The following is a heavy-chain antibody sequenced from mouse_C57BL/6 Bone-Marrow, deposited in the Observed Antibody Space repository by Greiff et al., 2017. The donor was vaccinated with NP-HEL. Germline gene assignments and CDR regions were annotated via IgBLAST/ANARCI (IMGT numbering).Heavy chain of an antibody. V-gene: IGHV14-1*01. J-gene: IGHJ4*01. CDR1: GFNIKDYY. D-gene: IGHD1-1*01. CDR3: TTWGVNYYGSSYGYAMDY. CDR2: IDPEDGDT. Sequence: VQLQQSGAELVRPGASVKLSCTASGFNIKDYYMHWVKQRPEQGLEWIGRIDPEDGDTEYAPKFQGKATMTADTSSNTAYLQLSSLTSEDTAVYYCTTWGVNYYGSSYGYAMDYWGQGTSVTVSS.